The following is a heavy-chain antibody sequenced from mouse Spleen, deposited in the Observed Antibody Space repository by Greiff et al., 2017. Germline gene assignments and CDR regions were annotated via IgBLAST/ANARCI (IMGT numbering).Heavy chain of an antibody. D-gene: IGHD4-1*01. CDR2: IDPETGGT. J-gene: IGHJ4*01. Sequence: VQLQQSGAELVRPGASVTLSCKASGYTFTDYEMHWVKQTPVHGLEWIGAIDPETGGTAYNQKFKGKAILTADKSSSTAYMELRSLTSEDSAVYYCTKLTGTFMDYWGQGTSVTVSS. CDR1: GYTFTDYE. CDR3: TKLTGTFMDY. V-gene: IGHV1-15*01.